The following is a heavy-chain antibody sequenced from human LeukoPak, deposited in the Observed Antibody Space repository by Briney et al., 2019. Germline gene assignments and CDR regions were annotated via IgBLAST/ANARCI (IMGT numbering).Heavy chain of an antibody. Sequence: GGSLRLSCAASGFTFSNYGMHWVRQAPGKGLEWVAVIWYDGNNKYYADSVKGRFTISRDNSNNTLYLQMNSLRAEDTAVYYCARDRWGSTSYNDYWGQGTLVTVSS. J-gene: IGHJ4*02. CDR2: IWYDGNNK. D-gene: IGHD2-2*01. CDR3: ARDRWGSTSYNDY. V-gene: IGHV3-33*01. CDR1: GFTFSNYG.